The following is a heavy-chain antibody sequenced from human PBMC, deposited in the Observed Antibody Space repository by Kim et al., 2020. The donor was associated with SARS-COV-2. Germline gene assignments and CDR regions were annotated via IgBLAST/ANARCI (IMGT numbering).Heavy chain of an antibody. CDR3: ASASDYGDYGAEYFQH. J-gene: IGHJ1*01. V-gene: IGHV4-34*01. CDR2: INHSGYT. D-gene: IGHD4-17*01. CDR1: GGSFSGYY. Sequence: SETLSLTCAVYGGSFSGYYWSWIRQPPGKGLEWIGEINHSGYTNYNPSLKSRVTISLNTSKNQFSLKLSSVTAADTAMYYCASASDYGDYGAEYFQHWG.